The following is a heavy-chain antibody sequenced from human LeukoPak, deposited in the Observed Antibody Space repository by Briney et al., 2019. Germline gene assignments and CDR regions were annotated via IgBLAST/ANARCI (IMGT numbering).Heavy chain of an antibody. CDR1: GYTFTIYY. J-gene: IGHJ3*02. D-gene: IGHD3-22*01. CDR3: ASGYWVSDDAFDI. CDR2: INPSGGST. V-gene: IGHV1-46*01. Sequence: ASVTVSFKASGYTFTIYYMHWVRQAPGQGLEWMGIINPSGGSTSYAQKFQGRVTMTRDTSTSTVYMELSSLRSEDTAVYYCASGYWVSDDAFDIWGQGTTVTVSS.